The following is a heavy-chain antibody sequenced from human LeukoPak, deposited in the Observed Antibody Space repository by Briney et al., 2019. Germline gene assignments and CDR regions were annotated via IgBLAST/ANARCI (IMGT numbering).Heavy chain of an antibody. Sequence: VASVKVSCKASGGTFSSYAISWVRQAPGQGLEWMGGIIPIFGTANYAQKFKGRVTITTDESTSTAYMELSSLRSEDTAVYYCARRYYYDSSGYYNWFDPWGQGTLVTVS. CDR2: IIPIFGTA. V-gene: IGHV1-69*05. CDR3: ARRYYYDSSGYYNWFDP. D-gene: IGHD3-22*01. J-gene: IGHJ5*02. CDR1: GGTFSSYA.